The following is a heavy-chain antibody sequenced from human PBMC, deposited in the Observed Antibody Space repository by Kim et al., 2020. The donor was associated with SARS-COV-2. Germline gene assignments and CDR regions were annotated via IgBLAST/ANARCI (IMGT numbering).Heavy chain of an antibody. CDR3: AKDTAVAGTVRALDY. J-gene: IGHJ4*02. V-gene: IGHV3-9*01. D-gene: IGHD6-19*01. Sequence: GGSLRLSCAASGFTFDDYAMHWVRQAPGKGLEWVSGISWNSGSIGYADSVKGRFTISRDNAKNSLYLQMNSLRAEDTALYYCAKDTAVAGTVRALDYWGQGTLVTVSS. CDR2: ISWNSGSI. CDR1: GFTFDDYA.